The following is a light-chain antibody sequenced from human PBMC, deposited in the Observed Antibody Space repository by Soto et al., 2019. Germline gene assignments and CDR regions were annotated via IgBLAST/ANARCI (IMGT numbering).Light chain of an antibody. CDR2: GAS. CDR3: QQYGTSAPIT. Sequence: EIVLTQSPGTLSLSPGERATLSCRASESVSSNYLAWYQQIPGQAPRLLIYGASSRATGIPDRFSGSGSGTDFTLTISRLEPEDFALYYCQQYGTSAPITFGQGTRLEIE. CDR1: ESVSSNY. J-gene: IGKJ5*01. V-gene: IGKV3-20*01.